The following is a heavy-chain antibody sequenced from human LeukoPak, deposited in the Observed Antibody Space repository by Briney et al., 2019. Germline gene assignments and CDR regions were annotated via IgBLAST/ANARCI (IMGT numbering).Heavy chain of an antibody. Sequence: SETLSLTCTVSGASISADYWSWIRQPPGEGLEWIGYIYHSGSTSYNPSLKSRVTISVDTSKNQFSLRLSSVTAADMAVYYCARTIAAAETNQWFDPWGQGTLVTVSS. V-gene: IGHV4-59*01. D-gene: IGHD6-13*01. J-gene: IGHJ5*02. CDR2: IYHSGST. CDR3: ARTIAAAETNQWFDP. CDR1: GASISADY.